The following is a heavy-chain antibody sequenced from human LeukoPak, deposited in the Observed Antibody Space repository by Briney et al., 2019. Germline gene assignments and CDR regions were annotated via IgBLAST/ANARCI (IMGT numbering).Heavy chain of an antibody. CDR3: ARDHRTYNWNCVWFDP. CDR2: IIPIFGTA. J-gene: IGHJ5*02. V-gene: IGHV1-69*01. CDR1: GGTFSSYA. Sequence: SVKVSCKASGGTFSSYAISWVRQAPGQGPEWMGGIIPIFGTANYAQKFQGRVTITADESTSTAYMELSSLRSEDTAVYYCARDHRTYNWNCVWFDPWGQGTLVTVSS. D-gene: IGHD1-7*01.